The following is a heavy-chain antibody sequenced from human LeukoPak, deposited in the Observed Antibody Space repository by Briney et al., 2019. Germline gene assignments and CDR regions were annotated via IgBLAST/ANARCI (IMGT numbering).Heavy chain of an antibody. Sequence: GSLRLSCAASGFTFSDYYMSWIRQPPGKGLEWIGEINHSGSTNYNPSLKSRVTISVDTSKNQFSLKLSSVTAADTAVYYCARGRTWDSCSSTSCPPKPTTQFDYWGQGTLVTVSS. V-gene: IGHV4-34*01. CDR1: GFTFSDYY. J-gene: IGHJ4*02. CDR2: INHSGST. CDR3: ARGRTWDSCSSTSCPPKPTTQFDY. D-gene: IGHD2-2*01.